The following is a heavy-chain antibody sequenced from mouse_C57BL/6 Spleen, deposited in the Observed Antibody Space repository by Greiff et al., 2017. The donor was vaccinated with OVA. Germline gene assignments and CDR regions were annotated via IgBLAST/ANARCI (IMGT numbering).Heavy chain of an antibody. Sequence: QVQLKESGAELARPGASVKLSCKASGYTFTSYGISWVKQRTGQGLEWIGEIYPRSGNTYYNEKFKGKATLTADKSSSTAYMELRSLTSEDSAVYFCARPYYYGSSIYAMDYWGQGTSVTVSS. CDR1: GYTFTSYG. D-gene: IGHD1-1*01. CDR3: ARPYYYGSSIYAMDY. J-gene: IGHJ4*01. CDR2: IYPRSGNT. V-gene: IGHV1-81*01.